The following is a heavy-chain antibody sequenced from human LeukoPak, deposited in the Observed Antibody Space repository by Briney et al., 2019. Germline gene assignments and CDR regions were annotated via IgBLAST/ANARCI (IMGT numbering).Heavy chain of an antibody. CDR3: ARELYIGVPAGV. CDR2: IIPIFGTA. Sequence: GASVKVSCKASGGTFSSYAISWVRQAPGQGLEWMGGIIPIFGTANYAQKFQGRVTITADESTSTAYMELSSLRSEDTAVYYCARELYIGVPAGVWGQGTLVTVSS. CDR1: GGTFSSYA. D-gene: IGHD2-2*01. V-gene: IGHV1-69*13. J-gene: IGHJ4*02.